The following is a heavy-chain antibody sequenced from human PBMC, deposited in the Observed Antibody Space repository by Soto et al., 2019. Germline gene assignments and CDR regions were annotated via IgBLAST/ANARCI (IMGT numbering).Heavy chain of an antibody. CDR1: GYTFTSYA. V-gene: IGHV1-3*01. CDR3: ARGRLFNDY. CDR2: ITGGNNT. Sequence: QVHLVQSGAEVRKPGASVKISCRASGYTFTSYAIHWVRLAPGHGLEWMGWITGGNNTKYSQTFMGRVSIRSDTSASTAYMELSSLRSEDTALYFCARGRLFNDYWCQGTLVTVSS. D-gene: IGHD3-22*01. J-gene: IGHJ4*02.